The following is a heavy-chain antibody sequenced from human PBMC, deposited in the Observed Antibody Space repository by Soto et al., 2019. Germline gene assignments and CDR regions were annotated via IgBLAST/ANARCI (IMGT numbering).Heavy chain of an antibody. CDR3: ARAIQSVGPRANDAFDV. V-gene: IGHV1-3*01. CDR2: LNPDTGNT. Sequence: QVQLVQSGAELKKPGASVNISCTASGFTFSDNHINLVRQVPGQGLEWMGWLNPDTGNTRYSETCQGRVTISRHPSASIAYLELSGLENDDTALYFWARAIQSVGPRANDAFDVWGQGNVITVSS. CDR1: GFTFSDNH. D-gene: IGHD5-18*01. J-gene: IGHJ3*01.